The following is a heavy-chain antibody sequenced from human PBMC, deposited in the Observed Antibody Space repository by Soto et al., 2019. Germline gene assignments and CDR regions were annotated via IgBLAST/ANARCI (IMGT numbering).Heavy chain of an antibody. Sequence: QVQLQESGPGLVKPSQTLSLTCTVSGGSISSGGYYWSWIRQHPGKGLEWIGYIYYSGSTYYNPSLKSRVTISVDTSKNQFSLKLSSVTAADTAVYYCASEGYSSSWTRSYYFDYWGQGTLVTVSS. D-gene: IGHD6-13*01. CDR2: IYYSGST. J-gene: IGHJ4*02. CDR3: ASEGYSSSWTRSYYFDY. V-gene: IGHV4-31*03. CDR1: GGSISSGGYY.